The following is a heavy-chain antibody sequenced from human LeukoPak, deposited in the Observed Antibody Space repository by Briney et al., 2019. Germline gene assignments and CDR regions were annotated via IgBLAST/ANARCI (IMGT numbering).Heavy chain of an antibody. CDR1: GGSISSYY. CDR3: ARNFRTGTSHWFDP. V-gene: IGHV4-4*09. D-gene: IGHD1-7*01. CDR2: IYTSGST. Sequence: PETLSLTCTVSGGSISSYYWSWIRQPPGNGLEWIGYIYTSGSTNFNPSLKSRVTISVDTSKNQFSLMLSSVTAADTAVYYCARNFRTGTSHWFDPWGQGTLVTVSS. J-gene: IGHJ5*02.